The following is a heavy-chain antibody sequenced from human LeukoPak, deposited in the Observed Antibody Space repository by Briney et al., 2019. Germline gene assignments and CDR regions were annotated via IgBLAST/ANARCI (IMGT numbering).Heavy chain of an antibody. CDR1: GFTFDDYG. CDR2: INWNGGST. V-gene: IGHV3-20*04. D-gene: IGHD3-9*01. J-gene: IGHJ4*02. CDR3: ARGVKLGYFDWPLGVFDY. Sequence: RTGGSLRLSCAASGFTFDDYGMSWVRQAPGKGLEWVSGINWNGGSTGYADSVKGRFTISRDNAKNSLYLQMNSLRAEDTALYYCARGVKLGYFDWPLGVFDYWGQGTLVTVSS.